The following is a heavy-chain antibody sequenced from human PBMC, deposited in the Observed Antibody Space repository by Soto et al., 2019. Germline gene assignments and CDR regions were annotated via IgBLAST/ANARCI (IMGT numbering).Heavy chain of an antibody. V-gene: IGHV1-46*01. CDR3: ARVAAPYYYGMDV. J-gene: IGHJ6*02. CDR1: GYTFTSYY. CDR2: INPSGGST. Sequence: ASVKVSCKASGYTFTSYYMHWVRQAPGQGLEWMGIINPSGGSTSYAQKFLGRVTMTRDTSTSTVYMELSSLRSEDTAVYYCARVAAPYYYGMDVWGQGTTVTVS. D-gene: IGHD6-13*01.